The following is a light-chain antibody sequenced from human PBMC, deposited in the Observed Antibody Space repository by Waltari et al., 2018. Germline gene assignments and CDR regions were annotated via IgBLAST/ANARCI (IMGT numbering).Light chain of an antibody. CDR1: PTVLYNSNNRNY. V-gene: IGKV4-1*01. CDR3: QQYYSSPYT. J-gene: IGKJ2*01. Sequence: DFVMTQSPASLALSLGERATIHCKTSPTVLYNSNNRNYLTWYQQKPEQPPKLLFYWASTRESGVPDRFSASGSGTDFTLTISRLQPEDVAIYYCQQYYSSPYTFGQGTRLEIK. CDR2: WAS.